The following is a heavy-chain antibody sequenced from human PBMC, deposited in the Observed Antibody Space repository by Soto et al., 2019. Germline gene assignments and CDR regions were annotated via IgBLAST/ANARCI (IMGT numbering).Heavy chain of an antibody. Sequence: QVQLVESGGGVVQPGRSLRLSCAASGFTFSSYGMHWVRQAPGKGLEWVAVIWYDGSNKYYADSVMGRFTISRDNSKNTLYLQMNSLRAEDTAVYYCAREIAARPGFYYYYGMDVWGQGTTVTVSS. CDR2: IWYDGSNK. J-gene: IGHJ6*02. D-gene: IGHD6-6*01. CDR1: GFTFSSYG. V-gene: IGHV3-33*01. CDR3: AREIAARPGFYYYYGMDV.